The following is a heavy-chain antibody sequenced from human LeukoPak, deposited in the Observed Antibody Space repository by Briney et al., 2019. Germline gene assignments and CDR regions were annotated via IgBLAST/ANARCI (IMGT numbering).Heavy chain of an antibody. CDR1: GFTFDDYG. J-gene: IGHJ6*03. V-gene: IGHV3-20*04. D-gene: IGHD2-8*01. Sequence: GGSLRLSCAASGFTFDDYGMSWVRQAPGKGLEWVSGINWSGGSTGYADSVKGRFSISRDSSKNILYLQMNSLRAEDTAVYYCAKDRCSNGVGCYYYYMDVWGKGTTVTISS. CDR3: AKDRCSNGVGCYYYYMDV. CDR2: INWSGGST.